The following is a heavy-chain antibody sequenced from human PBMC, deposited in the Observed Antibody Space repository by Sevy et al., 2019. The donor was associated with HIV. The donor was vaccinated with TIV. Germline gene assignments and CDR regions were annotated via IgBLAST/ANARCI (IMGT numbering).Heavy chain of an antibody. CDR1: GFTFSSYG. Sequence: GGSLRLSCAASGFTFSSYGMHWVRQAPGKGLEWVTFIRYDGSKKYYADSVKGRFTISRDNSKNTLYLQMNSLRAEDTAVYYCAKVPARGTTLYYYYYMDVWGKGTTVTVSS. CDR3: AKVPARGTTLYYYYYMDV. J-gene: IGHJ6*03. V-gene: IGHV3-30*02. D-gene: IGHD1-7*01. CDR2: IRYDGSKK.